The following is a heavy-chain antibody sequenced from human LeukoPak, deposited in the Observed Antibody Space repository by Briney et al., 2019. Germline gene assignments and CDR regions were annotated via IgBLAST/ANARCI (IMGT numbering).Heavy chain of an antibody. V-gene: IGHV3-30*04. CDR3: ARDRQQLVLGYFDY. CDR1: GFTFSSYA. Sequence: GGSLRLSCAASGFTFSSYAMHRVRQAPGKGLEWVAVISYDGSNKYYADSVKGRFTISRDNSKNTLYLQMNSLRAEDTAVYYCARDRQQLVLGYFDYWGQGTLVTVSS. J-gene: IGHJ4*02. CDR2: ISYDGSNK. D-gene: IGHD6-6*01.